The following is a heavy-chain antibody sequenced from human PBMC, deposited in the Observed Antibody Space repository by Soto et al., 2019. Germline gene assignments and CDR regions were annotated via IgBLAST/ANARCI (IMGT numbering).Heavy chain of an antibody. J-gene: IGHJ4*02. CDR1: GGTFSNYA. CDR2: VIPIFGTT. D-gene: IGHD1-26*01. Sequence: ASVKVSCKASGGTFSNYALSWVRQAPGQGLEWMGQVIPIFGTTNYAQKFQGRVTLTADKSTGTAYMDLTSLTVEDTAVYYCARVGNWGPGSYSTIFDQWGQGTLVTVSS. CDR3: ARVGNWGPGSYSTIFDQ. V-gene: IGHV1-69*06.